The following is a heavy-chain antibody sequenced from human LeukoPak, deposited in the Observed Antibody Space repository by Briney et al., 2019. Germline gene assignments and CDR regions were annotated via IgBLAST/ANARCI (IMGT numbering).Heavy chain of an antibody. V-gene: IGHV3-30*02. CDR2: IWYDGSNK. CDR1: GFTFSSYG. Sequence: GGSLRLSCAASGFTFSSYGMHWVRQAPGKGLEWVAVIWYDGSNKYYADSVKGRFTISRDNSKNTLYLQMNSLRAEDTAVYYCAKGYCSGGSCYCDYWGQGTLVTVSS. J-gene: IGHJ4*02. CDR3: AKGYCSGGSCYCDY. D-gene: IGHD2-15*01.